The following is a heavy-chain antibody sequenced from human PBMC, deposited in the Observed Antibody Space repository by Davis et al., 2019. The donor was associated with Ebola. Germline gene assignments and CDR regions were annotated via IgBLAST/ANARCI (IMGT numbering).Heavy chain of an antibody. J-gene: IGHJ6*02. V-gene: IGHV3-30-3*02. Sequence: PGGSLRLSCAASGFTFSSYAMHWVRQAPGKGLEWVAVISYDGSNKYYADSVKGRFTISRDNSKNTLYLQMNSLRAEDTAVYYCAKHRPSIRAQRSYYGMDVWGQGTTVTVSS. CDR1: GFTFSSYA. CDR3: AKHRPSIRAQRSYYGMDV. CDR2: ISYDGSNK.